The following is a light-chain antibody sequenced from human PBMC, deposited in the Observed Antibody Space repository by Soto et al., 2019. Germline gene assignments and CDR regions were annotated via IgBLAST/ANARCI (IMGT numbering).Light chain of an antibody. V-gene: IGLV1-44*01. J-gene: IGLJ1*01. Sequence: QAVVTQSPSASGTPGQGVTISCSGSSSNIGSNTVDWYQQFPGTAPKLLIYSNIKRPSGVPDRFSGSKSVTSASLAIRGLQSEDEADYFCATWDGSLSADVFGTGTKLTVL. CDR1: SSNIGSNT. CDR3: ATWDGSLSADV. CDR2: SNI.